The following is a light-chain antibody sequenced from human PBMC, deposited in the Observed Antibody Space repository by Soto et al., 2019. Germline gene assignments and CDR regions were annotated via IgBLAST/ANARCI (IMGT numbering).Light chain of an antibody. CDR2: AAS. J-gene: IGKJ1*01. CDR3: QQGYSNPWT. Sequence: DIQMTQSPSSLSASIGDRVTITCRASQTVNTYLHWYQQKPGKVPKLLIYAASNLQSGVPSRFSGSGSGTNFTLSLNSLQPEDFATYYCQQGYSNPWTFGQGTKVDIK. V-gene: IGKV1-39*01. CDR1: QTVNTY.